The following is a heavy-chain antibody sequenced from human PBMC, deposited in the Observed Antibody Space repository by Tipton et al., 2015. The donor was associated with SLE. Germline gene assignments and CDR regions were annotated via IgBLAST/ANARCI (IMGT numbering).Heavy chain of an antibody. V-gene: IGHV3-48*03. D-gene: IGHD6-6*01. CDR3: ARRPKWFDP. CDR1: GFTFNTFE. CDR2: ISSSGSII. Sequence: SLRLSCAASGFTFNTFEMNWVRQAPGKGLEWVSSISSSGSIIDYADSVKGRLTISRDNGKNALYLQMNSLRDEDTAVYYCARRPKWFDPWGQGTLVTVSS. J-gene: IGHJ5*02.